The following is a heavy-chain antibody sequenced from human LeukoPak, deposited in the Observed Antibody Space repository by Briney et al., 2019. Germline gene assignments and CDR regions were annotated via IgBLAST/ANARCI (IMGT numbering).Heavy chain of an antibody. V-gene: IGHV1-8*01. CDR3: ARARSITRYYYYYMDV. D-gene: IGHD2-2*01. J-gene: IGHJ6*03. Sequence: ASVKVSCKASGYTFTSYDINWVRQATGQGLEWMGWMNPNSGNTGYAQKFQGRVTMTRNTSISTAYMELSSLGSEDTAVYYCARARSITRYYYYYMDVWGKGTTVTVSS. CDR1: GYTFTSYD. CDR2: MNPNSGNT.